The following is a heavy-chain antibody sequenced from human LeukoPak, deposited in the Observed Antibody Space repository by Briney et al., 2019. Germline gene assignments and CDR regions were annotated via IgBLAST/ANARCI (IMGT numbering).Heavy chain of an antibody. J-gene: IGHJ4*02. Sequence: RAGGSLRLSCAASGFTFDDYGLSWVRQAPGKGLEWVSGINWNGGSTGYADSVKGRFTISRDNAKKSLYLQMNSLRAEDTAVYYCARAAGEMATIRYWGQGTLVTASS. CDR2: INWNGGST. CDR3: ARAAGEMATIRY. CDR1: GFTFDDYG. V-gene: IGHV3-20*04. D-gene: IGHD5-24*01.